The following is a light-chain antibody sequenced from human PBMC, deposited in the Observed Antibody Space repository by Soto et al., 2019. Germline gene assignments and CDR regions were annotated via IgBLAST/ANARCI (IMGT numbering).Light chain of an antibody. CDR2: AAS. Sequence: DIAMTQSPSSLSASVGDRVTITCRTSQDISNYLAWCQQKPGKVPKLLIDAASTLQSGVPARFSGGGSGTDFSLTISSLQPEDVATYYCQKYNSSPHTFGGGTKVEIQ. J-gene: IGKJ4*01. CDR1: QDISNY. CDR3: QKYNSSPHT. V-gene: IGKV1-27*01.